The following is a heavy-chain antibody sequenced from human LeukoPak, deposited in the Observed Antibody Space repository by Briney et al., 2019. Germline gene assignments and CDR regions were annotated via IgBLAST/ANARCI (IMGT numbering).Heavy chain of an antibody. CDR3: ATSYSSSGRGRFDP. V-gene: IGHV1-18*01. CDR1: GYTLTSYG. D-gene: IGHD6-13*01. CDR2: ISAYNGNT. J-gene: IGHJ5*02. Sequence: ASVKVSCKASGYTLTSYGISWVRQAPGQGLEWMGWISAYNGNTNYAQKLQGRVTMTTDTSTSTAYMELRSLRSDDTAVYYCATSYSSSGRGRFDPWGQGTLVTVSS.